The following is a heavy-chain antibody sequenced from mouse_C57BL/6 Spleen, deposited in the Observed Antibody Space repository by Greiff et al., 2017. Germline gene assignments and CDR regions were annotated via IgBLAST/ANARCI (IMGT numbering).Heavy chain of an antibody. CDR3: ARGYYECWFAY. J-gene: IGHJ3*01. D-gene: IGHD1-1*01. CDR1: GFNFTDYY. CDR2: IDPEDGET. V-gene: IGHV14-2*01. Sequence: VQLQQSGAELVNPGASVKLSCTASGFNFTDYYMHWVKQRPGQGLEWIGRIDPEDGETKYAPKFQGKATITADTSSNTAYLQLSSLTSEDTAVYYCARGYYECWFAYWGQGTLVTVSA.